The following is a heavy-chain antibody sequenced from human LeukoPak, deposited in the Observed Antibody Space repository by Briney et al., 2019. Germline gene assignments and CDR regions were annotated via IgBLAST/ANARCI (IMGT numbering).Heavy chain of an antibody. V-gene: IGHV4-39*07. CDR3: ARVSGEEIQH. CDR1: GGSISSSSYY. Sequence: PSETLSLTCTVSGGSISSSSYYWGWIRQPPGTGLEWIGSIYYSGSTYYNPSLKSRVTISVDTSKDQFSLKLSSVTAADTAVYYCARVSGEEIQHWGQGTLVTVSS. CDR2: IYYSGST. J-gene: IGHJ1*01. D-gene: IGHD3-10*01.